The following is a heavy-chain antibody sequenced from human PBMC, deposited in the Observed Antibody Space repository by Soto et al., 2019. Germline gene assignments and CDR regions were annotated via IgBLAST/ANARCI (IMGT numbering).Heavy chain of an antibody. CDR3: ARDHATLTGYSPFFDY. CDR2: IWYDGSNK. J-gene: IGHJ4*02. D-gene: IGHD3-9*01. Sequence: QVQLVESGGGVVQPGRSLRLSCAASGFTFSSYGMHWVRHAPGKGLEWVAVIWYDGSNKYYADSVKGRFTISRDNSKNTLYLQMNSLRAEDTAVYHCARDHATLTGYSPFFDYWGQGTLVTVSS. CDR1: GFTFSSYG. V-gene: IGHV3-33*01.